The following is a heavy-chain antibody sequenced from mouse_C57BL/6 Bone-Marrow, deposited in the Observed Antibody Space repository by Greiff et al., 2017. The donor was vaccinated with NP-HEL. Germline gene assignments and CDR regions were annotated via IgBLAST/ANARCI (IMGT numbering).Heavy chain of an antibody. CDR1: GFKFKDDS. CDR3: TKTAQATSDY. D-gene: IGHD3-2*02. V-gene: IGHV14-4*01. J-gene: IGHJ2*01. CDR2: VVPENGDT. Sequence: EVQLQQSGAELLGPGASVKLSCPASGFKFKDDSMPWVKQRPEQGLEWIGWVVPENGDTEYASKFQGKATITADTSSNTAYLQLSSLTSEDTAVYYCTKTAQATSDYRGQGTTLTVSS.